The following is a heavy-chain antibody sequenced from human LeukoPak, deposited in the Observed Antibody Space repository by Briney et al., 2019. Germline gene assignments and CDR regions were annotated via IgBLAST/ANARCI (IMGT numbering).Heavy chain of an antibody. Sequence: SETLSLTCTVSGGSISSSSYYWGWIRQPPGKGLEWIGSIYYSGSTYYNPSLKSRVTISVDTSKNQFSLKLSSVTAADTAVYYCARGGASDSSGYYLHDYWGQGTLVTVSS. D-gene: IGHD3-22*01. CDR2: IYYSGST. CDR1: GGSISSSSYY. V-gene: IGHV4-39*07. CDR3: ARGGASDSSGYYLHDY. J-gene: IGHJ4*02.